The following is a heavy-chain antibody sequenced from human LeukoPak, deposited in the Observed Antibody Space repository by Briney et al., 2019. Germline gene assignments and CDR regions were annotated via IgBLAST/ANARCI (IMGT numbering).Heavy chain of an antibody. D-gene: IGHD4-11*01. V-gene: IGHV4-59*01. CDR1: GGSISSYY. CDR3: ARGTDYNVLHYYYMDV. Sequence: SETLSLTCTVSGGSISSYYWSWIRQPPGKGLEWIGYIYYSGSTNYNPSLRSRVTISVDTSKNQFSLKLSSVTAADTAVYYCARGTDYNVLHYYYMDVWGKGTTVTVSS. CDR2: IYYSGST. J-gene: IGHJ6*03.